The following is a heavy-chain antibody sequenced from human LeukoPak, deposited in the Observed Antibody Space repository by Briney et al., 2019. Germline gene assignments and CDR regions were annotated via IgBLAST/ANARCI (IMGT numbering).Heavy chain of an antibody. V-gene: IGHV4-61*01. CDR2: IYYSGST. CDR1: AGSVSSGSYY. D-gene: IGHD5-12*01. CDR3: ARFQHSGYRGYVFDY. J-gene: IGHJ4*02. Sequence: SETLSLTCTVSAGSVSSGSYYSSWIQQPPGKGLEWFGYIYYSGSTNYNPPLKSRGPIPVDTSKNQCPMKLSAVTAADTAVYYCARFQHSGYRGYVFDYWGQGTLVTVSS.